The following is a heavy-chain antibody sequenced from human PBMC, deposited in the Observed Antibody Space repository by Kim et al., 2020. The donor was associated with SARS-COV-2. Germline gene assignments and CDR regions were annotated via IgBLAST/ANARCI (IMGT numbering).Heavy chain of an antibody. CDR2: ISSSSSTI. Sequence: GGSLRLSCAASGFTFSSYSMNWVRQAPGKGLEWVSYISSSSSTIYYADSVKGRFTISRDNAKNSLYLQMNSLRDEDTAVYYCARRGGGSGRLTYPPFDYWGQGTLVTVSS. J-gene: IGHJ4*02. V-gene: IGHV3-48*02. CDR1: GFTFSSYS. D-gene: IGHD3-10*01. CDR3: ARRGGGSGRLTYPPFDY.